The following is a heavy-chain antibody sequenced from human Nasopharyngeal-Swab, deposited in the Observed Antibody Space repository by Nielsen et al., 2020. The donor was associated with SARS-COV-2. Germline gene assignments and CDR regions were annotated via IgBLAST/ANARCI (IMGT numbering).Heavy chain of an antibody. D-gene: IGHD6-13*01. CDR2: IYYSGST. V-gene: IGHV4-39*07. J-gene: IGHJ6*02. Sequence: WIRQPPGKGLEWIGSIYYSGSTYYNPSLKSRVTISVDTSKNQFSLKLSSVTAADTAVYYCARVAAAGGDVWGQGTTATVSS. CDR3: ARVAAAGGDV.